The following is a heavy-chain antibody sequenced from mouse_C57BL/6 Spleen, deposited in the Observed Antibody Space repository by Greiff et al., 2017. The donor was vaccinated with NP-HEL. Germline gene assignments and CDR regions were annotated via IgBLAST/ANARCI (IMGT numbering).Heavy chain of an antibody. V-gene: IGHV5-4*01. D-gene: IGHD1-1*01. J-gene: IGHJ3*01. CDR2: ISDGGSYT. Sequence: EVNVVESGGGLVKPGGSLKLSCAASGFTFSSYAMSWVRQTPEKRLEWVATISDGGSYTYYPDNVKGRFTISRDNAKNNLYLQMSHLKSEDTAMYYCARDSDYYYGSSYAWFAYWGQGTLVTVSA. CDR1: GFTFSSYA. CDR3: ARDSDYYYGSSYAWFAY.